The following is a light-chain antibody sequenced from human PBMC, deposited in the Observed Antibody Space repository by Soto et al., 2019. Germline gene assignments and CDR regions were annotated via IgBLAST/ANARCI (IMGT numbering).Light chain of an antibody. J-gene: IGLJ2*01. V-gene: IGLV2-8*01. CDR2: EVS. Sequence: QSALTQPPSASGSPGQSVTISCTGTSSDVGGYNYVSWYQQHPGKAPKLMIYEVSKRPSGVPDRFSGSKSGNTASLTVSGLQAEDESDYYCSSYAGSNSYVVFGGGTQLTV. CDR1: SSDVGGYNY. CDR3: SSYAGSNSYVV.